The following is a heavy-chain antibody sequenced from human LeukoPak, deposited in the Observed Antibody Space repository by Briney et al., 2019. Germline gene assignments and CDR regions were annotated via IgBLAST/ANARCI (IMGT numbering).Heavy chain of an antibody. CDR1: GYSSTNYG. CDR2: IHIYRGNT. V-gene: IGHV1-18*01. D-gene: IGHD3-22*01. Sequence: GASVKVSCKASGYSSTNYGISWVRQAPGQGLEWMGWIHIYRGNTNYAQKFQGRVTITADESTSTAYMELSSLRSEDTAVYYCAANYYDSSGYYWVDYWGQGTLVTVSS. CDR3: AANYYDSSGYYWVDY. J-gene: IGHJ4*02.